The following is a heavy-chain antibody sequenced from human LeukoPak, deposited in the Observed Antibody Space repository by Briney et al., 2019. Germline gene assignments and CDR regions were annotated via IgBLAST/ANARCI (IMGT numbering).Heavy chain of an antibody. Sequence: GGSLRLSCAGAGFSIANHHMDWVRQAPGTGLEWIGRSATTKPNSCTTQYAASVRGRFTISRDDSQNSLYLHLNSLKTEDTAVYYCVRVVTTRSGWYHFDNWGLGTLVSVSS. CDR3: VRVVTTRSGWYHFDN. CDR1: GFSIANHH. V-gene: IGHV3-72*01. D-gene: IGHD6-13*01. J-gene: IGHJ4*02. CDR2: SATTKPNSCTT.